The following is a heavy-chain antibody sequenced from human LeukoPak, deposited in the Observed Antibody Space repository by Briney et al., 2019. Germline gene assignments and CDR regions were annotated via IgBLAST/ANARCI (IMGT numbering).Heavy chain of an antibody. CDR2: ISYDGSNK. Sequence: GRSLRLSCAASGFTFSSYGMHWVRQAPGKGLEWVAVISYDGSNKYYADSVKGRFTISRDNSKNTLYLQMNSLRAEDTVVYYCAKEGSGVVPAGDNWFDPWGQGTLVTVSS. CDR3: AKEGSGVVPAGDNWFDP. CDR1: GFTFSSYG. V-gene: IGHV3-30*18. D-gene: IGHD2-2*01. J-gene: IGHJ5*02.